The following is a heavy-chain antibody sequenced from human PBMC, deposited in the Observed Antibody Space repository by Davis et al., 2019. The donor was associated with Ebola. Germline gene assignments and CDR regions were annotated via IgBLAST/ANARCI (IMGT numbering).Heavy chain of an antibody. CDR1: GASITSGYFS. J-gene: IGHJ4*02. CDR3: ARVAVVWSGVGY. V-gene: IGHV4-61*01. CDR2: IFHSGST. Sequence: SETLSLTCNVSGASITSGYFSWSWIRQPPGKGLEWIGYIFHSGSTNFNPSLKSRVAISVDTSKRQFSLKLNSVTAADTAIYYCARVAVVWSGVGYWGQGTLVTVSS. D-gene: IGHD3-10*01.